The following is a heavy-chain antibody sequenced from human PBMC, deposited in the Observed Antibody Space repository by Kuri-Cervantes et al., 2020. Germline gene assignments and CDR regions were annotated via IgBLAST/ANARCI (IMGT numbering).Heavy chain of an antibody. J-gene: IGHJ6*03. D-gene: IGHD6-13*01. V-gene: IGHV4-59*10. CDR1: GGSFSGYY. Sequence: SETLSLTCAVYGGSFSGYYWSWIRQPPGKGLEWIGRIYTSGSTNYNPSLKSRVTISVDKSKNQFSLKLSSVTAADTAVYYCARGVAAAGPPYYYYYYMDVWGKGTTVTVSS. CDR2: IYTSGST. CDR3: ARGVAAAGPPYYYYYYMDV.